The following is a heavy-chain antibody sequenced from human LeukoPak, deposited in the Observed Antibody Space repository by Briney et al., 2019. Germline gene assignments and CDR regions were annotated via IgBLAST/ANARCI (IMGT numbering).Heavy chain of an antibody. D-gene: IGHD4-17*01. J-gene: IGHJ4*02. CDR3: ARQNDYGDYNGY. Sequence: PGESLKISCKGSGYRFTSYWISWVRQMPGKGLEWMGRIDPSDSYTNYSPSFQGHVTISADKSINTAYLQWSSLKASDTAMYYCARQNDYGDYNGYWGQGTLVTVSS. CDR1: GYRFTSYW. V-gene: IGHV5-10-1*01. CDR2: IDPSDSYT.